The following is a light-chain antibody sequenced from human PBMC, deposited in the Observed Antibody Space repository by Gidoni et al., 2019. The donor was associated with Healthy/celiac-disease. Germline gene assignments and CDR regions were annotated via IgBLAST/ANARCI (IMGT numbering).Light chain of an antibody. J-gene: IGKJ4*01. CDR1: QCGSSSY. V-gene: IGKV3-20*01. Sequence: ETVLTQSSATLSLSPRERATLSCRASQCGSSSYLAWYQQKPGQAPRLLIYGASSRATGIPDRFSGSGSGTDFTLTISRLEPEDFAVYYCQQYSSSPLTFGGGTKVEIK. CDR2: GAS. CDR3: QQYSSSPLT.